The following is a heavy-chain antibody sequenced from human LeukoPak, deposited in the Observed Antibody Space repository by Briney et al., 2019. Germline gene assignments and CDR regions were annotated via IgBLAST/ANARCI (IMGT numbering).Heavy chain of an antibody. Sequence: GGSLRLSCAASGLTFSTSAMSWVRQPPGKGLEWVSAISGSAASTYYADSVKGRFTISRDNSKNTLYLQMNSLRAEDTAVYYCAKAPGGIVGYWGQGTLVTVSS. V-gene: IGHV3-23*01. CDR3: AKAPGGIVGY. CDR2: ISGSAAST. CDR1: GLTFSTSA. J-gene: IGHJ4*02. D-gene: IGHD3-16*01.